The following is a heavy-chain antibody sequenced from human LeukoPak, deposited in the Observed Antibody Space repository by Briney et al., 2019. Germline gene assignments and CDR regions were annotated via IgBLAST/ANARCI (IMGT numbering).Heavy chain of an antibody. V-gene: IGHV7-4-1*02. CDR1: GYTFTSYA. D-gene: IGHD3-22*01. CDR2: INTNTGNP. Sequence: ASVKVSCKASGYTFTSYAMNWVRQAPGQGLEWMGWINTNTGNPTYAQGFTGRFVFSLDTSVSTAYLQISSLKAEDTGVYYCARGNPKPPHYYDSSGYSWGQGTLVTVSS. J-gene: IGHJ5*02. CDR3: ARGNPKPPHYYDSSGYS.